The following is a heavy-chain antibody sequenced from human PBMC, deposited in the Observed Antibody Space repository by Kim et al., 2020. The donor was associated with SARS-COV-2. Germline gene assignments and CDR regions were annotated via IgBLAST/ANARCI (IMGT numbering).Heavy chain of an antibody. CDR1: GFTFRNSA. D-gene: IGHD2-2*01. Sequence: GGSLRLSCAASGFTFRNSAMSWVRQAPGKGLEWVSGIFGSGSGSYYADSVKGRFTISRDNSKNILSLQMSDLRADDTAVYYCAKHFHVTSVTFSWYFYLWGRGTLVPVSS. J-gene: IGHJ2*01. CDR2: IFGSGSGS. CDR3: AKHFHVTSVTFSWYFYL. V-gene: IGHV3-23*05.